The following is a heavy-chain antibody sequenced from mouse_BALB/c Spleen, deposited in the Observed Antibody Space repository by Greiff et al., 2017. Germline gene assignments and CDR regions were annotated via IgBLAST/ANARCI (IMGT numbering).Heavy chain of an antibody. D-gene: IGHD1-1*01. CDR2: SRNKANDYTT. Sequence: EVKLVESGGGLVQPGGSLRLSCATSGFTFSDFYMEWVRQPPGKRLEWIAASRNKANDYTTEYSASVKGRFIVSRDTSQSILYLQMNALRAEDTAIYYCARDYYGSSYWYFEVWGAGTTVTVSS. CDR3: ARDYYGSSYWYFEV. J-gene: IGHJ1*01. CDR1: GFTFSDFY. V-gene: IGHV7-1*02.